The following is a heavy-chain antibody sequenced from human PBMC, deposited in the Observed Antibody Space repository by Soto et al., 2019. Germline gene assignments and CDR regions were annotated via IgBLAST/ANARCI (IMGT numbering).Heavy chain of an antibody. CDR1: GGSISSGGYY. Sequence: PSETLSLTCTVSGGSISSGGYYWSWIRQHPGKGLEWIGYIYYSGSTYYNPSLKSRVTISVDTSKNQFSLTLSSVTAADTAVYYCARQSDIVVVVAADDAFDIWGQGTMVTVSS. CDR3: ARQSDIVVVVAADDAFDI. J-gene: IGHJ3*02. V-gene: IGHV4-31*03. D-gene: IGHD2-15*01. CDR2: IYYSGST.